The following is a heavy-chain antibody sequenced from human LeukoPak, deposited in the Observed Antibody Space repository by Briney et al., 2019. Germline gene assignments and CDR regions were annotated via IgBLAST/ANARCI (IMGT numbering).Heavy chain of an antibody. V-gene: IGHV1-69*04. D-gene: IGHD4-17*01. CDR3: ASLRHYGDYEGLIFDY. CDR1: GGTFSSYA. CDR2: IIPILGIA. J-gene: IGHJ4*02. Sequence: ASVKVSCKASGGTFSSYAINWVRQAPGQGLGWMGRIIPILGIANYAQKFQGRVTITADKSTSTAYMELSSLRSEDTAVYYCASLRHYGDYEGLIFDYWGQGTLVTVSS.